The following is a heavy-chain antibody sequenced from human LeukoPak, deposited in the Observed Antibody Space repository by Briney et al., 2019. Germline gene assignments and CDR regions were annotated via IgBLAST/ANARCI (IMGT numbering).Heavy chain of an antibody. J-gene: IGHJ3*01. V-gene: IGHV3-73*01. Sequence: PGGSLGLSCAASGFTFSGSAMHWVRQASGKGLEWVGRIRSKANSYATAYAASVKGRFTISRDDSKNTAYLEMNSLKTEDTAVYYCTRGALDYRDAYDFWGQGTMVTVSS. D-gene: IGHD3/OR15-3a*01. CDR1: GFTFSGSA. CDR2: IRSKANSYAT. CDR3: TRGALDYRDAYDF.